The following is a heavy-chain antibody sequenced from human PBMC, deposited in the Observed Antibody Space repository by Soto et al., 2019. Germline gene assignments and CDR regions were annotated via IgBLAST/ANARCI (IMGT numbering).Heavy chain of an antibody. D-gene: IGHD2-2*01. Sequence: PGGSLRLSCAAPGFTFSSYAMHWVRQAPDKGLEWVAVISYDGSNKYYADSVKGRFTISRDNSKNTLYLQMNSLRAEDTAVYYCARGPSSLTRFDYWGQGTLVTVSS. V-gene: IGHV3-30-3*01. CDR1: GFTFSSYA. J-gene: IGHJ4*02. CDR3: ARGPSSLTRFDY. CDR2: ISYDGSNK.